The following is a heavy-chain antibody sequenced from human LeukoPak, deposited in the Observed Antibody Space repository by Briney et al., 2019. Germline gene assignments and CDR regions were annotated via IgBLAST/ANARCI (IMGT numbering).Heavy chain of an antibody. Sequence: PWGSLRLSCAASGFTFSSYWMSWVRQAPGKGLQWVANIKQDGSERYYLDSVKGRFTIAIDNANNSLYLQMNSLRTNDTAVYYCTRARTEDIVVVRGFDPWGQGTLVTVSS. CDR3: TRARTEDIVVVRGFDP. CDR2: IKQDGSER. D-gene: IGHD2-2*01. J-gene: IGHJ5*02. CDR1: GFTFSSYW. V-gene: IGHV3-7*04.